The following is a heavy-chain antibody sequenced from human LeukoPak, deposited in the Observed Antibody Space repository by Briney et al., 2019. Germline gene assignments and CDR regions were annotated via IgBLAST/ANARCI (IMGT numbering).Heavy chain of an antibody. CDR1: GFTVSSNY. CDR2: IYSGGST. J-gene: IGHJ4*02. D-gene: IGHD3-10*01. Sequence: GGSLRLSCAASGFTVSSNYMSWVRQAPGKGLEWVSVIYSGGSTYYADSVKGRFTISRDNSKNTLYLQMNSLRAEDTAVYYCARSMFGSGSIDYWGQGTLVTVSS. CDR3: ARSMFGSGSIDY. V-gene: IGHV3-53*01.